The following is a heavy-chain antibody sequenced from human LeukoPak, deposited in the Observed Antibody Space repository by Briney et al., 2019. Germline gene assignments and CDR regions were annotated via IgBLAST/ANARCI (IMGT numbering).Heavy chain of an antibody. CDR1: GFTFSSYA. CDR2: ISWNSGSI. J-gene: IGHJ4*02. CDR3: AKHGIRYYYDSSGYPHFDY. Sequence: GGSLRLSCAASGFTFSSYAMSWVRQAPGKGLEWVSGISWNSGSIGYADSVKGRFTISRDNAKNSLYLQMNSLRAEDTALYYCAKHGIRYYYDSSGYPHFDYWGQGTLVTVSS. D-gene: IGHD3-22*01. V-gene: IGHV3-9*01.